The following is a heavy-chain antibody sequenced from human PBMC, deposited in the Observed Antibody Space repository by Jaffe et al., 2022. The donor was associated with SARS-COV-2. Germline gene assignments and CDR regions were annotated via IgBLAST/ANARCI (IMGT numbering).Heavy chain of an antibody. D-gene: IGHD3-10*01. V-gene: IGHV3-74*01. J-gene: IGHJ6*02. CDR3: ARDVAMVRGVPPTLDYYYYGMDV. Sequence: EVQLVESGGGLVQPGGSLRLSCAASGFTFSSYWMHWVRQAPGKGLVWVSRINSDGSSTSYADSVKGRFTISRDNAKNTLYLQMNSLRAEDTAVYYCARDVAMVRGVPPTLDYYYYGMDVWGQGTTVTVSS. CDR1: GFTFSSYW. CDR2: INSDGSST.